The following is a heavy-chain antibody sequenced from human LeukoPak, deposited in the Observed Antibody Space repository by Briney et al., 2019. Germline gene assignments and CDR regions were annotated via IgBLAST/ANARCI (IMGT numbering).Heavy chain of an antibody. CDR2: ISAYNGNT. Sequence: ASVKVSCKASGYTFTSYGISWVRQAPGQGLEWMGWISAYNGNTNYAQKLQGRVTITADESTSTAYMELSSLRSEDTAVYYCAGGIVVVITTSYYYYYMDVWGKGTTVTISS. J-gene: IGHJ6*03. CDR1: GYTFTSYG. V-gene: IGHV1-18*01. CDR3: AGGIVVVITTSYYYYYMDV. D-gene: IGHD3-22*01.